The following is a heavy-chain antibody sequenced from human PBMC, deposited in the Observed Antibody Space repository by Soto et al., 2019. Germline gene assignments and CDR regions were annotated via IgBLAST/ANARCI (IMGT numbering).Heavy chain of an antibody. D-gene: IGHD3-3*01. CDR1: GYPVTAYY. J-gene: IGHJ3*02. CDR3: ARGGGVGVAGSAAFDM. Sequence: QLHLVQSGAVVKKPGASVTVSCSASGYPVTAYYMHWVRQAPGRGLEWMGGINPATGAAKYTQTFQGGVPRTGDTSTSTVFRDLRGLTSEDPAVFSCARGGGVGVAGSAAFDMWGQGTLVTVSS. CDR2: INPATGAA. V-gene: IGHV1-2*02.